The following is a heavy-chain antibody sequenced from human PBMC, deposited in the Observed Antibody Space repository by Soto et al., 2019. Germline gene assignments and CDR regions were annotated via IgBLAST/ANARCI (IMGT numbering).Heavy chain of an antibody. CDR1: GYTFTRYH. Sequence: GASVKVSCKASGYTFTRYHIHWVRQAPGQGLEWMGIINPSGGSTSYAQKFQGRVTMTGDTSTSIVYLELSSLRSEDTAVYFCARVESYYNRSGDHPEYFQHWGLGTLVTVSS. J-gene: IGHJ1*01. CDR3: ARVESYYNRSGDHPEYFQH. CDR2: INPSGGST. V-gene: IGHV1-46*01. D-gene: IGHD3-22*01.